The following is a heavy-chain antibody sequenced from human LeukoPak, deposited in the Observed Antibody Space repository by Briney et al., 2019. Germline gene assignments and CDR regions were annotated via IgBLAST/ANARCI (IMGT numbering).Heavy chain of an antibody. V-gene: IGHV4-4*07. D-gene: IGHD3-3*01. CDR1: GGSLSSYY. CDR3: ARDTGKSGYPDY. CDR2: IYSSGII. Sequence: SETLSITCTVSGGSLSSYYWSWIRQPAGKAPEWIGRIYSSGIINYNPSLKSRVTMSLDNSKNQLSLKLSYVTAADTAVYYCARDTGKSGYPDYWGQGTLVTVSS. J-gene: IGHJ4*02.